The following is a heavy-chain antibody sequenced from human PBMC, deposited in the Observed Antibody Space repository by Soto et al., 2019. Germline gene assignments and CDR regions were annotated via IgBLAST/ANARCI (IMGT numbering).Heavy chain of an antibody. CDR3: AIEREYYYDSSGNYYYHYGMDV. D-gene: IGHD3-22*01. V-gene: IGHV1-18*04. Sequence: QVQLVESGAEVKKPGASVKVSCKASGYTFTNYGISWVRQAPGQGLEWMGWISGYNGNTKYAQKFQGRVTMTTDTPTSTAYMELRSLRSDDTAVYYCAIEREYYYDSSGNYYYHYGMDVWGQGTTVTVS. CDR1: GYTFTNYG. CDR2: ISGYNGNT. J-gene: IGHJ6*02.